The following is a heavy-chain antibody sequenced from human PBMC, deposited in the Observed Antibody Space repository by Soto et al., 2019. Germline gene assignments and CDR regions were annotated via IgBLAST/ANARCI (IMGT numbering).Heavy chain of an antibody. J-gene: IGHJ6*02. Sequence: SETLSLTCAVSGGSTSTSNWWSWVRQPPGKGLEWIGEVYRTGSTTYNPSLESRLTISVDKSKNQFSLKLTSVTAADTAVYYCARLNGYCVGTSCHGYYGMDVWGQGTTVTVSS. CDR1: GGSTSTSNW. CDR3: ARLNGYCVGTSCHGYYGMDV. V-gene: IGHV4-4*02. CDR2: VYRTGST. D-gene: IGHD2-2*03.